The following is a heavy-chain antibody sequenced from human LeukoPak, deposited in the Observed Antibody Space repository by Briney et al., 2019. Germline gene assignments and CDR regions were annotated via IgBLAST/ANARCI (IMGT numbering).Heavy chain of an antibody. CDR1: GYTLTELS. J-gene: IGHJ4*02. CDR3: ATGGTIRHEERWLQYYALDY. CDR2: FDPEDGET. V-gene: IGHV1-24*01. D-gene: IGHD5-24*01. Sequence: ASVKVSCKVSGYTLTELSMHWVRQAPGKGLEWMGGFDPEDGETIYAQEFQGRVTMTEDTSTDTAYMELSSLRSEDTAVYYCATGGTIRHEERWLQYYALDYWGQGTLVTVSS.